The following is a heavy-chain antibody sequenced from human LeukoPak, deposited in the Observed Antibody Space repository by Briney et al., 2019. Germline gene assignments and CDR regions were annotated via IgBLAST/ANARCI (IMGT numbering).Heavy chain of an antibody. CDR1: GFTFSSYS. J-gene: IGHJ6*03. Sequence: GGSLRLSCAASGFTFSSYSMSSVRQAPGKGLEWVSSISSSSSYIYYADSVKGRFTISRDNAKNSLYLQMNSLRAEDTAVYYCARVQVYYYYMDVWGKGTTVTVSS. D-gene: IGHD4-11*01. CDR3: ARVQVYYYYMDV. CDR2: ISSSSSYI. V-gene: IGHV3-21*01.